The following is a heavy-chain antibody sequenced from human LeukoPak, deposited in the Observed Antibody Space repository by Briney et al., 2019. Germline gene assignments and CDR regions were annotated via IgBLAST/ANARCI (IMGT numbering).Heavy chain of an antibody. J-gene: IGHJ4*02. CDR2: INAGNGNT. CDR1: GYTFTSYA. CDR3: ARSDGSGWYGGFDY. D-gene: IGHD6-19*01. V-gene: IGHV1-3*01. Sequence: ASVKVSCKASGYTFTSYAMHWVRQAPGQRLEWMGWINAGNGNTKYSQKFQGRVTITRDTSVSTAYMELSSLRSEDTAVYYCARSDGSGWYGGFDYWGQGTLVTVSS.